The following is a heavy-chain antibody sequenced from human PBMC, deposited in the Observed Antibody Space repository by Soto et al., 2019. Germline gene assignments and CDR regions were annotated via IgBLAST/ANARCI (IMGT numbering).Heavy chain of an antibody. CDR1: GFTFSSYG. D-gene: IGHD3-3*01. CDR2: IWHAGGNK. CDR3: ARDGDVNTVFGKDY. J-gene: IGHJ4*02. V-gene: IGHV3-33*01. Sequence: QVQLVESGGGVVQPGRSLRLSCAASGFTFSSYGMHWVRQAPGKGLEWVAFIWHAGGNKFYAESVKGRFTISRDNSKNTLYLQMTSLRAEDTAMYYCARDGDVNTVFGKDYWGQGTLVTVSS.